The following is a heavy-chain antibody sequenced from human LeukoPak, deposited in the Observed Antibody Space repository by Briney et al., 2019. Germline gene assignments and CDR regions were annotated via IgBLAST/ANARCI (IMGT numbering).Heavy chain of an antibody. Sequence: GGSLRLSCAASGFTFSGSAMHWVRQASGKGLEWVGRIRSKANSYATAYAASVKGRFTISSDNSKNTANLQMNSLKTEDTAVYYCTRGYSGSYPGFDYWGEGALVTVSS. CDR2: IRSKANSYAT. J-gene: IGHJ4*02. D-gene: IGHD1-26*01. V-gene: IGHV3-73*01. CDR3: TRGYSGSYPGFDY. CDR1: GFTFSGSA.